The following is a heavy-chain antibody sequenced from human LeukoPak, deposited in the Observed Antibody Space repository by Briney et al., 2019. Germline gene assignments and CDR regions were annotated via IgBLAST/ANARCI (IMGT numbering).Heavy chain of an antibody. CDR3: VRCGLQGCRDSRCFTSFYYYGVDV. V-gene: IGHV5-51*01. J-gene: IGHJ6*02. D-gene: IGHD4-11*01. CDR1: GYRLIDYW. CDR2: IFPGDTDI. Sequence: GGSLKISCQGSGYRLIDYWIGWVRPMPGKRLEWMGIIFPGDTDIKYSPSFRGEVTISADNSIITAYLQWSSLKASDTAIYYGVRCGLQGCRDSRCFTSFYYYGVDVWGQGSTVTVSS.